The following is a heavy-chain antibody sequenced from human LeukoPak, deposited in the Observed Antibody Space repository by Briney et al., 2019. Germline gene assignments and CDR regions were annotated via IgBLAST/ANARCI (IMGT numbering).Heavy chain of an antibody. V-gene: IGHV3-9*01. CDR2: ISWNSGSI. D-gene: IGHD6-13*01. CDR1: GFTFDDYA. Sequence: GRSLGLSCAASGFTFDDYAMPWVRQAPGKGLEWVSGISWNSGSIGYADSVKGRFTISRDNAKNSLYLQMNSLRAEDTALYYCAKEAAAGYFDYWGQGTLVTVSS. CDR3: AKEAAAGYFDY. J-gene: IGHJ4*02.